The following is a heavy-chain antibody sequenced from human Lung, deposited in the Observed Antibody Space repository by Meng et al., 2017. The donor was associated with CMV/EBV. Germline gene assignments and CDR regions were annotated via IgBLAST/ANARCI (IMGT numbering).Heavy chain of an antibody. CDR2: INPNSGGT. Sequence: VSXXVSXKASGYTFTGYYMHWVRQAPGQGLEWMGWINPNSGGTNYAQKFQGRVTMTRDTSISTAYMELSRLRSDDTAVYYCARDRVPAAFRDYGMDVWGQGTXVTVSS. CDR3: ARDRVPAAFRDYGMDV. V-gene: IGHV1-2*02. D-gene: IGHD2-2*01. CDR1: GYTFTGYY. J-gene: IGHJ6*02.